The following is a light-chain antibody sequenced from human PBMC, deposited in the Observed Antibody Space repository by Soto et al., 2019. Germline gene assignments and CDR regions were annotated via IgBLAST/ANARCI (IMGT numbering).Light chain of an antibody. J-gene: IGKJ2*01. V-gene: IGKV3-20*01. CDR2: GAS. CDR3: HQFGSSPPAFT. Sequence: ESMLTQSPGTPSLSPGERATLSCRASQSVSTRYLAWYQQKPGQAPRLLIYGASIRATGIPDRFSGSGSGTDFTLTISRLEPEDFAVYYCHQFGSSPPAFTFGQGTKLEI. CDR1: QSVSTRY.